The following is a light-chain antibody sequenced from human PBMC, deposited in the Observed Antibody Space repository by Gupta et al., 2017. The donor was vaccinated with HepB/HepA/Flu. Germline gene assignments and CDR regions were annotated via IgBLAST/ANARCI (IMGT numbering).Light chain of an antibody. V-gene: IGLV1-44*01. CDR1: FSNLGSNS. CDR3: AAWDDSLNGVV. J-gene: IGLJ3*02. CDR2: AQT. Sequence: QSVLTQPPPASGAPGPRVTISRSESFSNLGSNSVNWYQHFPGTAPKLLIYAQTQRPSGVPDRFSASKSGTSASLAISGLQSADEADYYCAAWDDSLNGVVFGGGTKVTVL.